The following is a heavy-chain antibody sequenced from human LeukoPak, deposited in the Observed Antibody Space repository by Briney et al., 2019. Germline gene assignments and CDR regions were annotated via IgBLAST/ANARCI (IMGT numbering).Heavy chain of an antibody. CDR2: IIPIFGTA. J-gene: IGHJ4*02. D-gene: IGHD3-22*01. V-gene: IGHV1-69*06. Sequence: SVKVSCKASGGTFSSYAISWVRQATRQGLEWIGGIIPIFGTANYAQKFQGRVTITADKSTSTAYMELSSLRSEDTAVYYCARGGPAYYYDRSGYYDYWGQGTLVTVSS. CDR3: ARGGPAYYYDRSGYYDY. CDR1: GGTFSSYA.